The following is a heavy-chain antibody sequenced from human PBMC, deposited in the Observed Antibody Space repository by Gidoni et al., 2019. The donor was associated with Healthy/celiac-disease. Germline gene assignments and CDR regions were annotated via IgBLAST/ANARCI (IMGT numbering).Heavy chain of an antibody. Sequence: QVQLVESGGGVVQPGRSLRLSCAASGFTFSRYAMHWVRQAPGKGLEWVAVISYDGSNKYYADSVKGRFTISRDNSKNTLYLQMNSLRAEDTAVYYCARDLGEERYCSGGSCYSGMLGYWGQGTLVTVSS. CDR3: ARDLGEERYCSGGSCYSGMLGY. V-gene: IGHV3-30-3*01. J-gene: IGHJ4*02. CDR2: ISYDGSNK. D-gene: IGHD2-15*01. CDR1: GFTFSRYA.